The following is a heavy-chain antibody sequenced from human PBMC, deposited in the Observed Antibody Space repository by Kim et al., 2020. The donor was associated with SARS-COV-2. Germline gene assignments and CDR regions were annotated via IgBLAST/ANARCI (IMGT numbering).Heavy chain of an antibody. Sequence: GGSLRLSCTASGFTFRDYAMSWSRQAPGKGLEWVGLIRSKAYGGTVQYAASVRDRFTMSRDDSKDVAYLQINSLKTEDTAVYYCSRGSQDAGAGYYFAYWGQGIQVTVSS. CDR3: SRGSQDAGAGYYFAY. D-gene: IGHD7-27*01. CDR1: GFTFRDYA. CDR2: IRSKAYGGTV. J-gene: IGHJ4*02. V-gene: IGHV3-49*03.